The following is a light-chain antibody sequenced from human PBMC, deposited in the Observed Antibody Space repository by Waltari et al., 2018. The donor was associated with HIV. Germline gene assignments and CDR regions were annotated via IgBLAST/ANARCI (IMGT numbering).Light chain of an antibody. J-gene: IGLJ3*02. Sequence: QSVLTQPPSASGTPGQRVTISCSGSSSSIGSNTVNWFQQLPGTAPKLLIYSNNQRPSGVPDRFSGSKSGTSAPLAISGLQSEDEADYYCAAWDDSLNGFWVFGGGTKLTVL. V-gene: IGLV1-44*01. CDR3: AAWDDSLNGFWV. CDR2: SNN. CDR1: SSSIGSNT.